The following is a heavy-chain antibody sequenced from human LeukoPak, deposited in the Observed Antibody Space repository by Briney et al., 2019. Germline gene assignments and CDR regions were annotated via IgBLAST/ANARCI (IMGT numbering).Heavy chain of an antibody. J-gene: IGHJ4*02. D-gene: IGHD3-10*01. CDR1: GFTFSSYA. CDR2: ISGSGGST. Sequence: GGSLRLSCAASGFTFSSYAMSWVRQAPGKGLEWVSAISGSGGSTYYADSVKGRFTISRDNSKNTLYLQMNSLKTEDTAVYYCTSPTYGPVDYWGQGTLVTVSS. CDR3: TSPTYGPVDY. V-gene: IGHV3-23*01.